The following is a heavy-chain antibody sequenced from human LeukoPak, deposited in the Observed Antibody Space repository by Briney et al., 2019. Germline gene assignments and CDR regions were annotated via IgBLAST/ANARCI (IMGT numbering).Heavy chain of an antibody. CDR1: GFTFSSYS. V-gene: IGHV3-48*04. D-gene: IGHD3-10*02. Sequence: PGGSLRLSCAASGFTFSSYSMNWVRHAPGQGLERVSYISSSGSTIYYADSVKGRFTISRDNAKNSLYLQMNSLRAEDTAVYYCAELGITMIGGVWGKGTTVTIS. J-gene: IGHJ6*03. CDR2: ISSSGSTI. CDR3: AELGITMIGGV.